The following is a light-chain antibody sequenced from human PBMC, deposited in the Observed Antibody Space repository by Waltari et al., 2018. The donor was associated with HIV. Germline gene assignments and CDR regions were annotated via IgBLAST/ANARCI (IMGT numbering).Light chain of an antibody. J-gene: IGKJ1*01. CDR1: QAIRNS. CDR2: SVS. V-gene: IGKV1-NL1*01. CDR3: QQYYSTPRT. Sequence: DIQMTQSPSSLSASVGDRVTITCRASQAIRNSLAWYQQRPGTAPNLLLYSVSRLETGVPSRFSGSGSETDFTLTISSPQPEDFAIYYCQQYYSTPRTFGQGTKVDIK.